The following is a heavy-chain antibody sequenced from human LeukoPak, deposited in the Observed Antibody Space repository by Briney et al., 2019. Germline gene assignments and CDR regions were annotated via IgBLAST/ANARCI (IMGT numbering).Heavy chain of an antibody. J-gene: IGHJ6*03. V-gene: IGHV3-7*01. CDR3: ARDVGGYYYGSGSYLYRYMDV. Sequence: GGPLRLSCAASGFTFTSYRMICPRDAPGKALECVAYIKQDGSEKQYVLSVKGQYTISRDNEKNSLYLQMNGLRAEDTAVYYCARDVGGYYYGSGSYLYRYMDVWGKGTTVTVSS. CDR1: GFTFTSYR. D-gene: IGHD3-10*01. CDR2: IKQDGSEK.